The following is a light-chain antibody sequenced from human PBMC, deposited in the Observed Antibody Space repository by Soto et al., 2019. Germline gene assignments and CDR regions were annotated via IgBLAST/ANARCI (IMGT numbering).Light chain of an antibody. V-gene: IGKV3-20*01. CDR1: QSVSSSY. Sequence: EIELTQSPGTLSLSPGERATLSCRASQSVSSSYLAWYQQKPGQAPRLLIYGASSRSTGIPDRFSGSGSGTDFTLTISRLEAEDFAVYYCQQYGSLFTFGPGTKVDIK. CDR2: GAS. CDR3: QQYGSLFT. J-gene: IGKJ3*01.